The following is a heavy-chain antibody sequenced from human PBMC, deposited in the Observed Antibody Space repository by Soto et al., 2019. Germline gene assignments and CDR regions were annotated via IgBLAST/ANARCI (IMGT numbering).Heavy chain of an antibody. D-gene: IGHD6-19*01. Sequence: GGSLRLSCAASGFTFSSYAMSWVRQAPGKGLEWVSAISGSGGSTYYADSVKGRFTISRDNSKNTLYLQMNSLRAEDTAVYYCAKWTSVAVLLSHFDYWGQGTLVTVSS. CDR1: GFTFSSYA. V-gene: IGHV3-23*01. CDR2: ISGSGGST. J-gene: IGHJ4*02. CDR3: AKWTSVAVLLSHFDY.